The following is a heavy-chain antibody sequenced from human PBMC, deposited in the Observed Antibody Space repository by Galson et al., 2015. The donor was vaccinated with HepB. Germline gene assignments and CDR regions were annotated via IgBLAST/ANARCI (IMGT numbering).Heavy chain of an antibody. V-gene: IGHV3-33*01. CDR2: MWSGGRNK. CDR3: ARDSTGARGFDY. Sequence: SLRLYCAASGFTFSNYGMHWVRQAPGKGLEWVAAMWSGGRNKSQADSLRGRFTISRDDSKNTLYLQINSLRADDTAIYYCARDSTGARGFDYWGQGTLVTVSS. D-gene: IGHD2-8*02. CDR1: GFTFSNYG. J-gene: IGHJ4*02.